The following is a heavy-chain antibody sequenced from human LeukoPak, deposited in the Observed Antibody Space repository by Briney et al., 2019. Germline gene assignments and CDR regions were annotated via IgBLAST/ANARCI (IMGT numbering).Heavy chain of an antibody. J-gene: IGHJ5*02. CDR1: GGSITSSSYY. V-gene: IGHV4-61*02. D-gene: IGHD5-24*01. Sequence: SETLSLTCTVSGGSITSSSYYWSWIRQPAGKGLEWIGRIYTSGITSYNPSLKSRVTISVDTSKNQFSLRLSSVTAADTAVYYCARESRTVQMATSIHSHWFDPWGQGTLVTVSS. CDR2: IYTSGIT. CDR3: ARESRTVQMATSIHSHWFDP.